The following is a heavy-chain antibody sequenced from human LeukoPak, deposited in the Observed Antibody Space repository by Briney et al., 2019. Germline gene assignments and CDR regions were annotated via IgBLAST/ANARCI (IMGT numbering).Heavy chain of an antibody. CDR1: GFTFGSYS. D-gene: IGHD3-22*01. Sequence: GGSLRLSCAASGFTFGSYSMNWVRQAPGKGLEWVSSISSSSSYIYYADSVKGRFTISRDNAKNSLYLQMNSLRAEDTAVYYCARGGITMIVVPFDLWGRGTLVTVSS. J-gene: IGHJ2*01. V-gene: IGHV3-21*01. CDR2: ISSSSSYI. CDR3: ARGGITMIVVPFDL.